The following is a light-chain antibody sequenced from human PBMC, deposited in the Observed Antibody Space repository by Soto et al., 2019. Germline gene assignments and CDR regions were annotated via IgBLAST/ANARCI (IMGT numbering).Light chain of an antibody. CDR3: GTWDDSVSGWV. V-gene: IGLV1-47*01. CDR2: MNN. CDR1: SSNIGTNY. J-gene: IGLJ3*02. Sequence: QSALTQPPSASGTPGQRVTISCSGSSSNIGTNYVYWYQQLPATAPKLLIYMNNQRPSGVPDRFSGSKSGTSASLAISGLRSEDEGTYYCGTWDDSVSGWVFGGGTKVTVL.